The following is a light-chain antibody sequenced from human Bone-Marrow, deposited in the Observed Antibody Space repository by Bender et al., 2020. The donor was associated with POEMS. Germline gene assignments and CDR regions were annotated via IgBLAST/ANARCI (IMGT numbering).Light chain of an antibody. CDR3: SSYAGSNDVYVV. CDR2: RNN. J-gene: IGLJ2*01. Sequence: QSVLTQPPSASGTPGQRVTISCSGSSSNIGSNFVYWYQHLPGTAPKLRIYRNNQRPSGVPDRFSGSKSGTSASLAISGLRSEDEADYYCSSYAGSNDVYVVFGGGTKLTVL. CDR1: SSNIGSNF. V-gene: IGLV1-47*01.